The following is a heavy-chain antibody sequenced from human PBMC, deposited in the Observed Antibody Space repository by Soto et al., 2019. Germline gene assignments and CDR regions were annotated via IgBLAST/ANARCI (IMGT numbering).Heavy chain of an antibody. D-gene: IGHD6-13*01. CDR2: ISAYNGNT. CDR1: GYTFTSYV. CDR3: ASYREQLVLYGMDV. J-gene: IGHJ6*02. Sequence: QVQLVQSGSEVKKHGASVKVSCKASGYTFTSYVISWVRQAPGQGLEWMGWISAYNGNTNYAQKLQGRVTMTTDTSTSTAYMELRSLRSADTAVYYCASYREQLVLYGMDVWGQGTTVTVSS. V-gene: IGHV1-18*01.